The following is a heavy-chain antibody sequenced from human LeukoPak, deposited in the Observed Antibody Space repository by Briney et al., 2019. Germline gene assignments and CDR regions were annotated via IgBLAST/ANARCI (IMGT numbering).Heavy chain of an antibody. CDR2: INPNSGGT. D-gene: IGHD6-19*01. V-gene: IGHV1-2*02. J-gene: IGHJ4*02. Sequence: ASVKVSCKASGYTFTGYYMHWVRQAPGQGLEWMGWINPNSGGTNYAQKFQGRVTMTRDTSISTAYMELSRLRSDDTAVYYCAKEDDTIAVAGTIPFDYWGQGALVTVSS. CDR1: GYTFTGYY. CDR3: AKEDDTIAVAGTIPFDY.